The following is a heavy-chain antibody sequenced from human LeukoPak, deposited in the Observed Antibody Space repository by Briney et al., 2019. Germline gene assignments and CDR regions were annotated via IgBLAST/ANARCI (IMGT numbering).Heavy chain of an antibody. CDR2: ISGSGGST. D-gene: IGHD5-24*01. Sequence: PGGSLRLSCAASGLTVSSNCMTWVRQAPGKGLEWVSAISGSGGSTYYADSVKGRFTISRDNSKNTLYLQMNSLRAEDTAVYYCARALGDGYKFDYWGQGTLVTVSS. J-gene: IGHJ4*02. V-gene: IGHV3-23*01. CDR1: GLTVSSNC. CDR3: ARALGDGYKFDY.